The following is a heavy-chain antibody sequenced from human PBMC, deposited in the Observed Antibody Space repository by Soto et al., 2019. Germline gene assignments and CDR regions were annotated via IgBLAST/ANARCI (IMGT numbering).Heavy chain of an antibody. CDR1: GFNFSSYS. V-gene: IGHV3-48*01. J-gene: IGHJ5*02. D-gene: IGHD2-21*01. Sequence: EVQLVESGGGLVQPGGSLSLSCAASGFNFSSYSMNWVRQAPGKGLEWVSYLSSSRSTIYYADSVKGRFTISRDTAKNSLYLQMNSLSAEDTAVYYCARDRGGGARTIAIIRWFEPWGQSTMVTVSS. CDR2: LSSSRSTI. CDR3: ARDRGGGARTIAIIRWFEP.